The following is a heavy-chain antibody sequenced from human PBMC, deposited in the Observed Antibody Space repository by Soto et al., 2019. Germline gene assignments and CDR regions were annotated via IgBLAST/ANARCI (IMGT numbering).Heavy chain of an antibody. CDR1: GYSFSNYS. V-gene: IGHV1-3*01. CDR3: AKAREDCSGGSCYLNWFVP. J-gene: IGHJ5*02. Sequence: ASVKVSCKASGYSFSNYSMHWVRQAPGQSLEWMGWINAGNGNTKYSQKFQGRITITRDTSASTTYMQLSSLRSEDTAMYYCAKAREDCSGGSCYLNWFVPWGQGTLVTVSS. D-gene: IGHD2-15*01. CDR2: INAGNGNT.